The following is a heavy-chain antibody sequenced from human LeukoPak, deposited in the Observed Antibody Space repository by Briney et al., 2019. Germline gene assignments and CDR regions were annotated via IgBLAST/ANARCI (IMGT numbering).Heavy chain of an antibody. J-gene: IGHJ4*02. CDR3: ARGSGRITMIVVEKYYFDY. V-gene: IGHV4-34*01. CDR1: GGSFSGYY. D-gene: IGHD3-22*01. Sequence: PSETLSLTCAVYGGSFSGYYWSWIRQPPGKGLEWIGEINHSGSTHYNPSLKSRVTTSVDTSKNQFSLKLSSVTAADTAVYYCARGSGRITMIVVEKYYFDYWGQGTLVTVSS. CDR2: INHSGST.